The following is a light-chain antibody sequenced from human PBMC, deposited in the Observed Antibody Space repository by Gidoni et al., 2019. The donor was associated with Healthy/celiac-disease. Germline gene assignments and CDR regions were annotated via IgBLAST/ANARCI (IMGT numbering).Light chain of an antibody. CDR2: WAS. V-gene: IGKV4-1*01. CDR1: QRVLYSSNYKNY. J-gene: IGKJ5*01. Sequence: DIVMTKTPDSLAVSLREKATIHCKSSQRVLYSSNYKNYLAWYQQKPGQPPTLLIYWASTRESGVPDRSSGRGSVTDFTLTISSLQSEDVAVYYCQKYYSTFGQGTRLEIK. CDR3: QKYYST.